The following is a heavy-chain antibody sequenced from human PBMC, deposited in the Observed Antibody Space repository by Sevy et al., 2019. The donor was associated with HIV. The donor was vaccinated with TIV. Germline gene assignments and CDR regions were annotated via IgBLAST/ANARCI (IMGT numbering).Heavy chain of an antibody. J-gene: IGHJ4*02. V-gene: IGHV3-7*01. Sequence: GGSLRLSCVVSGLTFSNYWMTWVRQAPGKGLEWVANIKEDGSEKYYLCSVKDRFTISRDNAKNSLFLQMNSLRVDDTGVYYCATGAGLWGQGTLVTVSS. CDR1: GLTFSNYW. CDR2: IKEDGSEK. D-gene: IGHD6-19*01. CDR3: ATGAGL.